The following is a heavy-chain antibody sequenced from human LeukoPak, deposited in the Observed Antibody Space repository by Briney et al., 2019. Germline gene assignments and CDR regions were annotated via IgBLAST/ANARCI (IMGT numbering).Heavy chain of an antibody. Sequence: GGSLRLSCAASGFTFSSYAMSWVRQAPGKGLEWVSAISGSGGSTCYADSVKGRFTISRDNSKNTLYLQMNSLRAEDTAVYYCAKILPGHNYDILTGYYFDYWGQGTLVTVSS. D-gene: IGHD3-9*01. CDR3: AKILPGHNYDILTGYYFDY. CDR1: GFTFSSYA. CDR2: ISGSGGST. J-gene: IGHJ4*02. V-gene: IGHV3-23*01.